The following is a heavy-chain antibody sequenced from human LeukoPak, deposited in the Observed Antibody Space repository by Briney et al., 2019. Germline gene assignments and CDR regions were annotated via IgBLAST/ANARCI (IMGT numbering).Heavy chain of an antibody. Sequence: GGSLRLSCAASGFTFSSYSMNWVRQAPGKGLEWVSSISSSSSYIYYADSVKGRFAISRDNAKNSLYLQMNSLRAEDTAVYYCARDPGPFAPLDDWSQGTLVTVSS. CDR3: ARDPGPFAPLDD. J-gene: IGHJ4*02. CDR1: GFTFSSYS. V-gene: IGHV3-21*01. CDR2: ISSSSSYI. D-gene: IGHD2-21*01.